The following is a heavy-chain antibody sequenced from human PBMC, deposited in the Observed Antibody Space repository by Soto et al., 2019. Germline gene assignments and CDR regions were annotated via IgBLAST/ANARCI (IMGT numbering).Heavy chain of an antibody. CDR3: ARGPSGWFGYDY. J-gene: IGHJ4*02. CDR1: GFTFSSSW. D-gene: IGHD6-19*01. V-gene: IGHV3-74*01. CDR2: INSGASTT. Sequence: PGGSLRLSCAASGFTFSSSWMHWVRQAPGKGLVWVSRINSGASTTNYADSVKGRFTISRDNAKNTLYLQMDSLTAEDTAVYYCARGPSGWFGYDYWGQGTLVTVS.